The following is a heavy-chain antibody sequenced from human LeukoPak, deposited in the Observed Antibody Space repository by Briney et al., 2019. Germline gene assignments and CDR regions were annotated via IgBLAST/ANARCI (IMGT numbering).Heavy chain of an antibody. Sequence: GGSLRLSCAASGISVRSNYMNWVRQAPGTGLEWVSLISSGDDTDYADSVRGRFSISRDKSKNTLYLQMNSLRAEDTAVYYCTRDQRFSFGDVWYNSGMDVWGQGTTVIVSS. CDR3: TRDQRFSFGDVWYNSGMDV. CDR1: GISVRSNY. D-gene: IGHD1-1*01. V-gene: IGHV3-53*01. CDR2: ISSGDDT. J-gene: IGHJ6*02.